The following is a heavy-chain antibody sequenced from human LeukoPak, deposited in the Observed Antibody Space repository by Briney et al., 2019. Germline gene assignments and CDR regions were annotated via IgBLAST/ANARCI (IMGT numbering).Heavy chain of an antibody. Sequence: ASVKVSCKASGYTFTGYYMHWVRQAPGQGLEWMGWINPNSGGTNYAQKFQGWVTMTRDTSISTAYMELSRLRSDDTAVYYCARESYGDYSFCWGMDVWGKGTTVTVSS. CDR1: GYTFTGYY. CDR2: INPNSGGT. CDR3: ARESYGDYSFCWGMDV. J-gene: IGHJ6*04. D-gene: IGHD4-17*01. V-gene: IGHV1-2*04.